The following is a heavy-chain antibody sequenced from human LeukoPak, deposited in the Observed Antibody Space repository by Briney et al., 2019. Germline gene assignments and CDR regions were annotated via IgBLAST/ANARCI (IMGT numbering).Heavy chain of an antibody. J-gene: IGHJ4*02. Sequence: GGSLRLSCAASGFIFSTYGMHWVRQAPGKGLEWVAFIRYDGSDKYYADSVRGRFTISRDNSKNTLYLQMNSLRVEDTAVYYCAKDRLVPGSVLDYWGQGTLVTVSS. CDR3: AKDRLVPGSVLDY. V-gene: IGHV3-30*02. D-gene: IGHD6-19*01. CDR1: GFIFSTYG. CDR2: IRYDGSDK.